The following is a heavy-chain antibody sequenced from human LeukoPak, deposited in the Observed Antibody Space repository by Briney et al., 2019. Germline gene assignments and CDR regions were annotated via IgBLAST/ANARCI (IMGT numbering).Heavy chain of an antibody. CDR3: ARTTPDYDFWSGYYYNWFDS. V-gene: IGHV4-59*12. J-gene: IGHJ5*01. CDR2: IYYSGST. CDR1: GGSISSYY. Sequence: SETLSLTCTVSGGSISSYYWSWIRQPPGKGLEWIGYIYYSGSTNYNPSLKSRVTISVDTSKNQFSLKLSSVTAADTAVYYCARTTPDYDFWSGYYYNWFDSWGQGTLVTVSS. D-gene: IGHD3-3*01.